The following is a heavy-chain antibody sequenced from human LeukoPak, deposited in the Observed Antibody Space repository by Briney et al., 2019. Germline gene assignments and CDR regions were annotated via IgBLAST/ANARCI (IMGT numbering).Heavy chain of an antibody. Sequence: PSETLSLTCTVSGGSISSGGYCWSWIRQHPGKGLEWIGDIFDSGTTYYNPSLKSRLTISVDTSENQFSLKLTSVTAADTAVYYCARVDAGGWYNDRYYYYGVDVWGQGTTVTVSS. CDR3: ARVDAGGWYNDRYYYYGVDV. V-gene: IGHV4-31*03. J-gene: IGHJ6*02. CDR1: GGSISSGGYC. CDR2: IFDSGTT. D-gene: IGHD6-19*01.